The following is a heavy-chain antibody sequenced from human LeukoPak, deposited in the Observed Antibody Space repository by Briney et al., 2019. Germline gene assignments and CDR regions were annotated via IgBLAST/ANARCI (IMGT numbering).Heavy chain of an antibody. J-gene: IGHJ4*02. D-gene: IGHD7-27*01. Sequence: PGGSLRLSCAASGFAASGFTFSTFGMHWVRQAPGKGLEWVAFIRYDGFNKYYADSVKGRFTISRDDSKNTLYLQMNSLRAEDTAAYYCARRGGQLGRVLDYWGQGTLVTVSS. CDR2: IRYDGFNK. CDR3: ARRGGQLGRVLDY. CDR1: GFTFSTFG. V-gene: IGHV3-30*02.